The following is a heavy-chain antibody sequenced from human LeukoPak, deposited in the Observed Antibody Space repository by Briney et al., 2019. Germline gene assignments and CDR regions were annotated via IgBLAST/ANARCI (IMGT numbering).Heavy chain of an antibody. D-gene: IGHD6-13*01. CDR1: GFTFNRYW. J-gene: IGHJ5*02. CDR2: IKQDGSAK. CDR3: AKDRVPGGTGWFDP. Sequence: GGSLRLSCAASGFTFNRYWMSWVRQAPGKELQWVANIKQDGSAKYYVDSVKGRFTISRDNAKNSLYLQMNSLRAEDTAVYYCAKDRVPGGTGWFDPWGQGTLVTVSS. V-gene: IGHV3-7*01.